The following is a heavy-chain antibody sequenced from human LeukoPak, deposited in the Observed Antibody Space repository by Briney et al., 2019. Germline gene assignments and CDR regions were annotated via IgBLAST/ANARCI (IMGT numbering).Heavy chain of an antibody. CDR2: ISSSGSTI. D-gene: IGHD4-23*01. V-gene: IGHV3-48*01. CDR1: GFTFSSYS. Sequence: GGSLRLSCAASGFTFSSYSMNWVRRAPGKGLEWVSYISSSGSTIYYADSVKGRFTISRDNSKNTLYLQMNSLRAEDTAVYYCARETKPDYGGKTPGGVGFDPWGQGTLVTVSS. J-gene: IGHJ5*02. CDR3: ARETKPDYGGKTPGGVGFDP.